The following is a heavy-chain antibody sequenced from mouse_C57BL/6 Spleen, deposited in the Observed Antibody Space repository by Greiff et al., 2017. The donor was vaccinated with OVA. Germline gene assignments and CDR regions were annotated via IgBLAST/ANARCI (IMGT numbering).Heavy chain of an antibody. CDR3: ATPDSSGYSAWFAY. V-gene: IGHV1-39*01. D-gene: IGHD3-2*02. J-gene: IGHJ3*01. CDR1: GYSFTDYN. Sequence: VQLQQSGPELVKPGASVKISCKASGYSFTDYNMNWVKQSNGKSLQWIGVINPNYGTTSYNQKFKGKATLTVDQSSSTAYMQLNSLTSEDSAVYYCATPDSSGYSAWFAYWGQGTLVTVSA. CDR2: INPNYGTT.